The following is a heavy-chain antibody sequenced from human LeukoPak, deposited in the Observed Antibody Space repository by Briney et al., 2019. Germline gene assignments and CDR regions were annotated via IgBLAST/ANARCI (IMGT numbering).Heavy chain of an antibody. D-gene: IGHD3-9*01. J-gene: IGHJ6*02. CDR2: ISSSSSTI. CDR3: ARGPAGEVLTGYYYYYYGMDV. CDR1: GFTFSSYS. Sequence: AGGSLRLSCAASGFTFSSYSMNWVRQAPGKGLEWVSYISSSSSTIYYADSVKGRFTISRDNAKNSLYLQMNSLRDEDTAVYYCARGPAGEVLTGYYYYYYGMDVWGQGTTVTVSS. V-gene: IGHV3-48*02.